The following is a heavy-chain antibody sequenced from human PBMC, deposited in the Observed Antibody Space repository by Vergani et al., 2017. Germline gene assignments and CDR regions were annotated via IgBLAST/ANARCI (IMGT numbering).Heavy chain of an antibody. Sequence: QVQLVQSGAEVKKPGASVKVSCKASGYAFTSHHLQWVRQAPGQGFEWMGIINPSDGTTSYAQRFQGRVTLTRDTSTSTVYMELRSLRSDDTAIYSCALYGVKPNSNWFDPWSQGTLVSVSS. CDR3: ALYGVKPNSNWFDP. V-gene: IGHV1-46*01. D-gene: IGHD1-14*01. J-gene: IGHJ5*02. CDR2: INPSDGTT. CDR1: GYAFTSHH.